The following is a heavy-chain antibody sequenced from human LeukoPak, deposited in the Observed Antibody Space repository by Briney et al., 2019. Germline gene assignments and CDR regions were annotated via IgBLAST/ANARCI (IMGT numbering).Heavy chain of an antibody. J-gene: IGHJ4*02. CDR2: IYPIDSDS. CDR1: GYTFTDYW. CDR3: ARLWNSCFDY. Sequence: GDSLKISCKTSGYTFTDYWIGWVRQMPGKGLEWMGIIYPIDSDSKYSPSFQGQVTISADKSINTAYLQWSSLTASDTGIYYCARLWNSCFDYWGQGTLVTVSS. V-gene: IGHV5-51*01. D-gene: IGHD2/OR15-2a*01.